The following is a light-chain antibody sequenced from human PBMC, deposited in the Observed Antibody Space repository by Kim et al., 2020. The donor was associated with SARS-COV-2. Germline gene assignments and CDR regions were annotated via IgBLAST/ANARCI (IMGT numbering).Light chain of an antibody. Sequence: SESVGDRVTITCRASQSSDYWLAWYQQKPGKAPKLLIYRASTLQSGVPSRFSGSGSETEFTLTISSLQPDDCATYYCQQYSRTPYTFGQGTKLEI. CDR3: QQYSRTPYT. CDR2: RAS. V-gene: IGKV1-5*03. J-gene: IGKJ2*01. CDR1: QSSDYW.